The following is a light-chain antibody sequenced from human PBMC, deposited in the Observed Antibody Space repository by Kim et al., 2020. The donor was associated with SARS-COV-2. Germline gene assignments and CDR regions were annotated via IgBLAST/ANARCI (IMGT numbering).Light chain of an antibody. CDR2: GAS. V-gene: IGKV3-20*01. CDR3: HQYGSSPET. CDR1: QSVSSNY. J-gene: IGKJ1*01. Sequence: EIVLTQSPGTLSLSPWERATLSCRASQSVSSNYLAWYQQKPGQAPRLLIHGASSRATGFPDRFSGSGSRTDFTLTISRLEPEDFAVYYCHQYGSSPETFGQGTKVDIK.